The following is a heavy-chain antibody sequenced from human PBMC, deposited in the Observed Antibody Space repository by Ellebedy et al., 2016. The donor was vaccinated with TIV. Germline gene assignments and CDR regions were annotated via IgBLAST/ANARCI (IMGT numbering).Heavy chain of an antibody. CDR2: ISSSSSTI. V-gene: IGHV3-48*02. CDR3: ARDGDYSSSDWYPLHFDY. J-gene: IGHJ4*02. CDR1: GFTFSSYS. D-gene: IGHD6-19*01. Sequence: GESLKISXAASGFTFSSYSMNWVRQAPGKGLEWVSYISSSSSTIYYADSVKGRFTISRDNAKNSLYLQMNSLRDEDTAVYYCARDGDYSSSDWYPLHFDYWGQGTLVTVSS.